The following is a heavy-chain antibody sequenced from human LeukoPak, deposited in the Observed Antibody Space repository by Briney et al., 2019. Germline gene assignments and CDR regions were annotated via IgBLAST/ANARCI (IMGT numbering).Heavy chain of an antibody. CDR1: GYTVTGYY. V-gene: IGHV1-2*02. CDR3: ARDKRTVTTIWGLRWFDP. J-gene: IGHJ5*02. CDR2: INPNSGGT. D-gene: IGHD4-17*01. Sequence: ASVKVSCKASGYTVTGYYMHWVRQAPGQGLEWMGWINPNSGGTNYAQKFQGRVTMTRDTSISTAYMELSRLRSDDTAVYYCARDKRTVTTIWGLRWFDPWGQGTLVTVSS.